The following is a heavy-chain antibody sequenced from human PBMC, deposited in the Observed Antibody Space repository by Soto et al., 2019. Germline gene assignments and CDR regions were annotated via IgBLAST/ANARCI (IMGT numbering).Heavy chain of an antibody. J-gene: IGHJ6*02. CDR1: GFTFSSYG. CDR2: IWYDGSNK. CDR3: ARDWSKEYGMDV. Sequence: QVQLVESGGGVVQPGRSLRLSCAASGFTFSSYGMHWVRQAPGKGLEWVAVIWYDGSNKYYADSVKGRFTISRDNSKNTLYLQMNSLRAEDTAVYYCARDWSKEYGMDVWGQGTTVTVSS. V-gene: IGHV3-33*01.